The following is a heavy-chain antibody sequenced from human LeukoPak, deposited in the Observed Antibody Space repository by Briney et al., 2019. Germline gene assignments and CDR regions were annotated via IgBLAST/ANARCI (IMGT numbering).Heavy chain of an antibody. CDR3: ARRLYDSSGYYLDY. Sequence: SETLSLTCTVSGASISSVNYYWSWIRQPAGKGLEWLGRMHTSGSSSYNPSLKSRVTISVDTSKNQFSLKLSSVTAADTAIYYCARRLYDSSGYYLDYWGQGTLVTVSS. D-gene: IGHD3-22*01. CDR1: GASISSVNYY. J-gene: IGHJ4*02. V-gene: IGHV4-61*02. CDR2: MHTSGSS.